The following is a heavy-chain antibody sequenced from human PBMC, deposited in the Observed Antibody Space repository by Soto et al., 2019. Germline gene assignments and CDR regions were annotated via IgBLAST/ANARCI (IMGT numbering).Heavy chain of an antibody. J-gene: IGHJ4*02. CDR3: ARQTGTLPPFDY. CDR1: GGTFSSYA. Sequence: SVKVSCKASGGTFSSYAISWVRQAPGQGLEWMGGIIPIFGTANYAQKFQGRVTITADESTSTAYMELSSLRSEDTAVYYCARQTGTLPPFDYWGQGTLVTVSS. V-gene: IGHV1-69*13. D-gene: IGHD1-1*01. CDR2: IIPIFGTA.